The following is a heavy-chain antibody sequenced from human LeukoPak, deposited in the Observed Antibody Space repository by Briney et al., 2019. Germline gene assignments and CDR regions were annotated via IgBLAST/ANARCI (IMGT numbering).Heavy chain of an antibody. Sequence: SETLSLTCTISGGSISTSHYWGWIRQAPGKGLEWIGSISHSGSTYYNPSLKSRISISVDTSKNQFSLQLSSVTAADTAVYYCARQSCSSTSCYFSFGGAYEYWGQGTLVYVSS. CDR3: ARQSCSSTSCYFSFGGAYEY. CDR2: ISHSGST. V-gene: IGHV4-39*01. CDR1: GGSISTSHY. J-gene: IGHJ4*02. D-gene: IGHD2-2*01.